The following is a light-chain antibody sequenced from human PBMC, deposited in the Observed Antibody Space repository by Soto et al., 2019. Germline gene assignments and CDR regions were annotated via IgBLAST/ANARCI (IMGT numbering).Light chain of an antibody. J-gene: IGKJ4*02. CDR3: QHRRNWPLT. CDR2: DAS. Sequence: EIVLTQSPATLSLSPGERATLSCRTSQSISTYLAWYQQKPGQAPRLLIYDASNRATGIPARFSARGSGTDFTLTISSLEPEDFAVYYCQHRRNWPLTFGGGTTVEI. CDR1: QSISTY. V-gene: IGKV3-11*01.